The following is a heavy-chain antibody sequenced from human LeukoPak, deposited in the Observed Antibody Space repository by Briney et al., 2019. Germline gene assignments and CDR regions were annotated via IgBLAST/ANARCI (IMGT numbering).Heavy chain of an antibody. D-gene: IGHD1-26*01. CDR1: GDTFSSYA. J-gene: IGHJ5*02. CDR2: IIPIFGTA. Sequence: GASVKVSCKASGDTFSSYAISWVRQAPGQGLEWMGGIIPIFGTANYAQKFQGRVTITADESTSTAYMELSSLRSEDTAVYYCARVPLLFNWFDPWGQGTLVTVSS. CDR3: ARVPLLFNWFDP. V-gene: IGHV1-69*13.